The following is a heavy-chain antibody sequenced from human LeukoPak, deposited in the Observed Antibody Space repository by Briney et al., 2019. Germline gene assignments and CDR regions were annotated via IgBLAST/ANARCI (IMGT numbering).Heavy chain of an antibody. V-gene: IGHV6-1*01. Sequence: PSQTLSLTCAISGDSVSSNSAAWNWIRQSPSRGLEWLGRTYYRSKWYNDCAVSVKSRITINPDTSKNQFSLQLNSVTPEDTAVYYCARGGIAAAGTNWFDPWGQGTLVTVSS. D-gene: IGHD6-13*01. CDR2: TYYRSKWYN. J-gene: IGHJ5*02. CDR3: ARGGIAAAGTNWFDP. CDR1: GDSVSSNSAA.